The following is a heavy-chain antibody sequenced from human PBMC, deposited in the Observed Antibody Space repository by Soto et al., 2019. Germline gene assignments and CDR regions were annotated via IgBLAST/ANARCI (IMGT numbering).Heavy chain of an antibody. V-gene: IGHV3-33*01. J-gene: IGHJ5*02. Sequence: QGQLVESGGGVVQPGKSLRLSCRASGSTFSSYGMYWFRQNPGKGLEWVAVIWSDGTNKDIADSVKGRFIISRDNPKSTLYLEMNTLGVEDTGVYYCARSLASYGDLDLWGRGTLVTVSS. CDR1: GSTFSSYG. D-gene: IGHD5-18*01. CDR3: ARSLASYGDLDL. CDR2: IWSDGTNK.